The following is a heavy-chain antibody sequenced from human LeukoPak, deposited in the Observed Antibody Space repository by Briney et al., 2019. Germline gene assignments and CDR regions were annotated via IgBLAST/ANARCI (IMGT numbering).Heavy chain of an antibody. Sequence: GGSLRLSCAASGFTISSYSMNWVRQAPGKGLEWVSSISSSSSYIYYADSVKGRFTISRDNAKNSLYLQMNSLRAEDTAVYYCARVNGAARDYYYMDVWGKGTTVTVSS. CDR1: GFTISSYS. CDR3: ARVNGAARDYYYMDV. V-gene: IGHV3-21*01. J-gene: IGHJ6*03. D-gene: IGHD6-6*01. CDR2: ISSSSSYI.